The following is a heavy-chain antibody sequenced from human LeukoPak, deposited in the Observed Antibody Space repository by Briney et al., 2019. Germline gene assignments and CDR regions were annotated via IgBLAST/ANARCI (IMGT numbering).Heavy chain of an antibody. CDR3: ARGSKYYDSSGYYSGSWFDP. D-gene: IGHD3-22*01. CDR2: INHSGST. CDR1: GGSFSGYY. Sequence: PSETLSLTCAVYGGSFSGYYWSWIRQPPGKGLEWIGEINHSGSTNYNPSLKSRVTISVDTSKNQFSLKLSSVTAADTAVYYCARGSKYYDSSGYYSGSWFDPWGQGTLVTVSS. V-gene: IGHV4-34*01. J-gene: IGHJ5*02.